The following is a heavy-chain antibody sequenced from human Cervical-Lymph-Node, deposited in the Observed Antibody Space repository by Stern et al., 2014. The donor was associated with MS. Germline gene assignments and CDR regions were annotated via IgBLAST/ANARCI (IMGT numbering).Heavy chain of an antibody. J-gene: IGHJ4*02. CDR3: VRAGGSKDDF. V-gene: IGHV3-11*01. Sequence: VQLVESGGGLVKPGGSLRLSCAASGFTFSDYYMNWIRQAPGKGLEWISYMSGRDGTIFDADSVKGRFTIARDNAKKSLYLQMNSLRAEDTAVYYCVRAGGSKDDFWGQGTLVTVSS. CDR1: GFTFSDYY. D-gene: IGHD3-10*01. CDR2: MSGRDGTI.